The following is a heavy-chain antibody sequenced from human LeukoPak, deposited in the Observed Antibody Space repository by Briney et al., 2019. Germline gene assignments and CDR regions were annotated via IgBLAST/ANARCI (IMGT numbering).Heavy chain of an antibody. CDR3: AATKRYSSSWYGTLDY. J-gene: IGHJ4*02. V-gene: IGHV1-2*02. CDR2: INPNSGGT. D-gene: IGHD6-13*01. Sequence: ASVKVSCKASGYTFTGYYMHWVRQAPGQVLEWMGWINPNSGGTNYAQKFQGRVTMTRDTSISTAYMELSRLSSDDTAVYYCAATKRYSSSWYGTLDYWGQGTLVTVSS. CDR1: GYTFTGYY.